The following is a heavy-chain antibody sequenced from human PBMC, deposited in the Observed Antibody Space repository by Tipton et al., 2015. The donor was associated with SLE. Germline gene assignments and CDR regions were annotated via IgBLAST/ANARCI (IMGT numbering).Heavy chain of an antibody. V-gene: IGHV4-39*07. Sequence: TLSLTCTVSGGSISSSSYYWGWIRQPPGKGLEWVGEIIHSGSTNYNPSLKSRVTISVDTSKNQFSLKLSSVTAADTAVYYCAREGYDSSGYYAFDIWGQGTMVTVSS. CDR1: GGSISSSSYY. CDR2: IIHSGST. CDR3: AREGYDSSGYYAFDI. D-gene: IGHD3-22*01. J-gene: IGHJ3*02.